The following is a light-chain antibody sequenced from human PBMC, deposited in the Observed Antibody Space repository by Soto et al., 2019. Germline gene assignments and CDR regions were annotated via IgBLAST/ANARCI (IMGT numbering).Light chain of an antibody. CDR2: DTS. Sequence: EIVVTQSPATLSVSPGERVTLSCRASQSVSSRLAWYQQRPGQAPRLLIYDTSTRAAGIAARFSGSGSGTEFPLIISSRQSEDYAVYYCHQYVHWPPGAFGQGTTVEIK. V-gene: IGKV3-15*01. J-gene: IGKJ1*01. CDR1: QSVSSR. CDR3: HQYVHWPPGA.